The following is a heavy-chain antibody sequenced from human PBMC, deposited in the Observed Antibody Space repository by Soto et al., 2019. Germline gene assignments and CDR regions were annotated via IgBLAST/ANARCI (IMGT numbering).Heavy chain of an antibody. D-gene: IGHD4-17*01. Sequence: QVQLQQWGAGLLKPSETLSLTCAVYGGSFSGYYWSWIRQPPGKGLEWIGEINHSGSTNYNPSLKGRVTIAVDTSKNQFSLKLSSVTAADTAVYYCASLPPVKTRYYYYGMDVWGQGTTVTVSS. J-gene: IGHJ6*02. CDR3: ASLPPVKTRYYYYGMDV. CDR2: INHSGST. CDR1: GGSFSGYY. V-gene: IGHV4-34*01.